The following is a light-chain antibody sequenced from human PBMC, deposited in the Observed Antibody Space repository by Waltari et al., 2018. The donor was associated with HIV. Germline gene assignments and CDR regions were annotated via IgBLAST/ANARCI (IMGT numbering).Light chain of an antibody. CDR2: GAS. J-gene: IGKJ4*01. V-gene: IGKV3-15*01. CDR3: QQYNNWPPNT. Sequence: EIVMTQSPATLSVSPGERATLSCRASQSVSTNLAWYQQNPGQAPRLLIYGASTRATGLPARFSGSGSGTEFSLTISSLQSEDFAVYYCQQYNNWPPNTFGGGTKVEIK. CDR1: QSVSTN.